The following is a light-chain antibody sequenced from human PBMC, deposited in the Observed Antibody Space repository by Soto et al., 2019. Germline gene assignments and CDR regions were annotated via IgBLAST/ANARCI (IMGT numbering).Light chain of an antibody. J-gene: IGKJ4*02. Sequence: EIVLTQSPGTLSLSPGERATLSCRASQSVSSSYLAWYQQKPGQAPRLLIYEAVTRATGIPARFSGSGSGTDFTLTISSLEPEDFAVYYCQQRNNWPLTFGGGTKVDI. CDR1: QSVSSSY. CDR2: EAV. V-gene: IGKV3D-20*02. CDR3: QQRNNWPLT.